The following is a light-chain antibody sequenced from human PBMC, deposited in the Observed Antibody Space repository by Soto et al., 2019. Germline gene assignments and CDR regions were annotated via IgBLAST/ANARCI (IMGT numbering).Light chain of an antibody. J-gene: IGKJ3*01. V-gene: IGKV1-39*01. CDR1: QSISSY. CDR3: QQSYSTPFT. Sequence: DIQMTQSPSSLSASVGDRVTITCRASQSISSYLNWYQQKPGKAPKLLIYAASSLQSGVPSRFSGSGSATDFPLTISSLQPEDFATYYCQQSYSTPFTFGPGTKVDIK. CDR2: AAS.